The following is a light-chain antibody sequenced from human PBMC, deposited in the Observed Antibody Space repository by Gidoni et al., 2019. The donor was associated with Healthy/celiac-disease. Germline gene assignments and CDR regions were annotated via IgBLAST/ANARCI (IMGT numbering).Light chain of an antibody. J-gene: IGLJ3*02. CDR3: HVWDSSSDWV. CDR1: NIGSKS. Sequence: YVLPQPPSGSVAPGQTARITCGGNNIGSKSVHWYQQKPGQAPVLVVYDYSDRPSGIPERFSGSNSGNTATLTISRVEAGDEADYYCHVWDSSSDWVFGGGTKLTVL. CDR2: DYS. V-gene: IGLV3-21*02.